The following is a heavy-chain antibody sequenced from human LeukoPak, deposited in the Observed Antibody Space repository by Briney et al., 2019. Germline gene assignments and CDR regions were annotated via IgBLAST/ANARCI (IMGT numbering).Heavy chain of an antibody. V-gene: IGHV1-2*04. CDR1: GYTFTGYY. CDR2: INPNSGGT. Sequence: GASVKVSCKASGYTFTGYYMHWVRQARGQGLEWMGWINPNSGGTNYAQKFQGWVTMTRDTSISTAYMELSRLRSDDTAVYYCARGNYDILTGYFVYWGQGTLVTVSS. D-gene: IGHD3-9*01. J-gene: IGHJ4*02. CDR3: ARGNYDILTGYFVY.